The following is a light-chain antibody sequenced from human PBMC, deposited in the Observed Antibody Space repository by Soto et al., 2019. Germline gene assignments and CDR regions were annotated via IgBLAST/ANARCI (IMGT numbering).Light chain of an antibody. CDR1: SGSIASNY. V-gene: IGLV6-57*04. J-gene: IGLJ2*01. CDR3: QSSDSSNHVV. Sequence: NFMLTQPHSVSESPGKTVTISCTRSSGSIASNYVQWYQQRPGSAPTTVIYEDNQRPSGVPDRFPGSIDSSSNSASLTISGLKTEDEADYYCQSSDSSNHVVFGGGTKLTVL. CDR2: EDN.